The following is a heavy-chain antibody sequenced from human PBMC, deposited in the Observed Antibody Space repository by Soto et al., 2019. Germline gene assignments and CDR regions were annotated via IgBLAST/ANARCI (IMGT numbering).Heavy chain of an antibody. CDR1: GFTFSSYG. J-gene: IGHJ4*02. Sequence: GGSLRLSCAASGFTFSSYGMHWVRQAPGKGLEWVAVIWYDGSNKYYADSVKGRFTISRDNSKNTLYLQMNSLRAEDTAVYYCAREGPYGSGSYYKTAYFDYWGQGTLVTVSS. CDR3: AREGPYGSGSYYKTAYFDY. CDR2: IWYDGSNK. V-gene: IGHV3-33*01. D-gene: IGHD3-10*01.